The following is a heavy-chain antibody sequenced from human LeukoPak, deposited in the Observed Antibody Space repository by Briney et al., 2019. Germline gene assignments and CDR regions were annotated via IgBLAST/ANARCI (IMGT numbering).Heavy chain of an antibody. Sequence: GSLRLSCAASGLAFNTYAMHWVRQAPGQGLEWVALIWHDGSHKFYSNSVRGQFTISRDNSKNTVSLQMNNLRPEDTAVYYCAREIFGSGSYPGFWGQGTLVTVSS. D-gene: IGHD3-10*01. CDR2: IWHDGSHK. CDR1: GLAFNTYA. CDR3: AREIFGSGSYPGF. V-gene: IGHV3-33*01. J-gene: IGHJ4*02.